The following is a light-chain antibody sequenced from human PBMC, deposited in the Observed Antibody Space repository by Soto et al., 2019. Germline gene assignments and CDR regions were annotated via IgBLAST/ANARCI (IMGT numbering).Light chain of an antibody. Sequence: DIQMTQSPSSVSSSFGDTVTITCRASQGLKFLAWYQQKPGKAPRLLIYAETNLQSGVPQRFSGSGSGTEFNLTISSLQPDDFATYYCQKYNSYSRACGQGTKVDIK. J-gene: IGKJ1*01. CDR1: QGLKF. CDR3: QKYNSYSRA. V-gene: IGKV1-16*01. CDR2: AET.